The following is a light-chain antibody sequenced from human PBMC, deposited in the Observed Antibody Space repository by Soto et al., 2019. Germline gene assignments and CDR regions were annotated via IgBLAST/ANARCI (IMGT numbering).Light chain of an antibody. V-gene: IGLV1-40*01. Sequence: QSVLTQPPSVSGAPGQRVTISCTGSSYNIRAGYDVHWYQQLPGTAPKLLIYGNSNRPSGVPDRFSGSKSGTSASLAITGLQAEDEADYYCQSYDSSLSGSRVFGGGTKLTVL. CDR3: QSYDSSLSGSRV. CDR1: SYNIRAGYD. CDR2: GNS. J-gene: IGLJ2*01.